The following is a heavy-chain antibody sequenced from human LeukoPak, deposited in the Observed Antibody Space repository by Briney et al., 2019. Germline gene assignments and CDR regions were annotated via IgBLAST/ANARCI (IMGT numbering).Heavy chain of an antibody. CDR3: ARDRSPGNFDY. D-gene: IGHD3-10*01. CDR1: GFTFSTYE. CDR2: ISSSSSYI. J-gene: IGHJ4*02. V-gene: IGHV3-21*01. Sequence: AGGSLRLSCATSGFTFSTYEMNWVRQAPGKGLEWVSSISSSSSYIYYADSVKGRFTISRDNAKNSLYLQMNSLRAEDTAVYYCARDRSPGNFDYWGQGTLVTVSS.